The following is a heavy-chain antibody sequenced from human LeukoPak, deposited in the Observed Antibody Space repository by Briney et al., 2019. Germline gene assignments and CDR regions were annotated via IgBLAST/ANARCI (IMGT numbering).Heavy chain of an antibody. D-gene: IGHD6-6*01. CDR3: AKEGSQLGPPFDY. Sequence: PGRSLRLSCAASGFTFSSYGMHWVRQAPGKGLEWVAIIWSDGNNKYYADSVKGRFTISRDNSKNMLYLQMNSLRAEDTAVYYCAKEGSQLGPPFDYWGQGTLVTVSS. J-gene: IGHJ4*02. CDR1: GFTFSSYG. CDR2: IWSDGNNK. V-gene: IGHV3-33*06.